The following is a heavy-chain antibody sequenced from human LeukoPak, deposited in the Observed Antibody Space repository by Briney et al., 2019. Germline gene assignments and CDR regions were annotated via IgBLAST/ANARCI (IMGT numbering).Heavy chain of an antibody. CDR1: GFTFSDHY. Sequence: GGSLRLSCATSGFTFSDHYLDWVRQAPGKGLEWVGRSRNKDRSYTIEYAASVKGRFTTSRDESKNSLYLQMNSLKIEDTGVYYCTLPEWELKLGSWGQGTLVTVSS. CDR2: SRNKDRSYTI. J-gene: IGHJ5*02. V-gene: IGHV3-72*01. CDR3: TLPEWELKLGS. D-gene: IGHD1-26*01.